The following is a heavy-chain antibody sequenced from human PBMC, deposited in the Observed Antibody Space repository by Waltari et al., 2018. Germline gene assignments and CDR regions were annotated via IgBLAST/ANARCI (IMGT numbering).Heavy chain of an antibody. Sequence: QVQLVQSGAEVKKPGASVKVSCKASGYTFTGYYMPWVRQAPGQGLEWMGRINPNSGGTNYAQKFQGRVTMTRDTSISTAYMELSRLRSDDTAVYYCARDRQLSGRRLGAFDIWGQGTMVTVSS. D-gene: IGHD2-15*01. CDR3: ARDRQLSGRRLGAFDI. V-gene: IGHV1-2*06. J-gene: IGHJ3*02. CDR2: INPNSGGT. CDR1: GYTFTGYY.